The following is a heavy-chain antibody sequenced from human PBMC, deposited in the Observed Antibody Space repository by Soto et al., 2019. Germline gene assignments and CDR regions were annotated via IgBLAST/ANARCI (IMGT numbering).Heavy chain of an antibody. CDR1: GESVGRGTNY. D-gene: IGHD6-13*01. J-gene: IGHJ6*02. CDR3: ARDRRGRADGFIYYYGMEV. CDR2: IFDAATA. V-gene: IGHV4-61*01. Sequence: QVQLQESGPGLMKPSGTLSLICSVSGESVGRGTNYWSWVRQAPGRGLEWVGYIFDAATAIYIPPFDSRVSISLDAAKNQVSLKLTSVTAADTAIYYCARDRRGRADGFIYYYGMEVWGQGTSVTVSS.